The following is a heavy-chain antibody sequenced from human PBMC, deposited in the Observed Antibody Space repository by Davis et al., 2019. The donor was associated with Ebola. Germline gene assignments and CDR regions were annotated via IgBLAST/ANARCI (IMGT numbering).Heavy chain of an antibody. J-gene: IGHJ4*02. CDR3: AGGQWVLPEDY. CDR1: GFTFSMYW. D-gene: IGHD6-19*01. Sequence: GESLKISCAASGFTFSMYWMTWVRQAPGKGLEWVASIKQDGSEKHYVDSVKGRFTISRDNTKNSLYQQMNSLRAEDTGVYYCAGGQWVLPEDYWGQGTLVTVSS. CDR2: IKQDGSEK. V-gene: IGHV3-7*01.